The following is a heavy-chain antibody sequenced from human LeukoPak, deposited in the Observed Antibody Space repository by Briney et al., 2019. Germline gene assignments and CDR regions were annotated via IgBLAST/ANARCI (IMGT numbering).Heavy chain of an antibody. CDR1: GGSIFSYY. V-gene: IGHV4-59*08. CDR3: ARHLNNCGDDCYIFDY. Sequence: SETLSLTCTVSGGSIFSYYWSWIRQPPGQGLEWMGYIYYSGSTNYNPSLKSRVTISVDTSKNQFSLRVSSVTAAHTAVYYCARHLNNCGDDCYIFDYWGRGTLVTVSS. CDR2: IYYSGST. J-gene: IGHJ4*02. D-gene: IGHD2-21*01.